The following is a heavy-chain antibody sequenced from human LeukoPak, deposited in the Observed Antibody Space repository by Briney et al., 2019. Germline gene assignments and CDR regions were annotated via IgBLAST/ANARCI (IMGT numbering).Heavy chain of an antibody. V-gene: IGHV3-15*01. CDR2: VKSKADDGTT. Sequence: GGSLRLSCEASGFSFTNTWMSWVRQAPGKGLEWVGRVKSKADDGTTDYAAPVQGRFTISRDDSKNTLSLQMNSLKAEDTAVYYCATEGGSGSYYGDDAFDMWGQGTMVTVSS. CDR3: ATEGGSGSYYGDDAFDM. J-gene: IGHJ3*02. D-gene: IGHD3-10*01. CDR1: GFSFTNTW.